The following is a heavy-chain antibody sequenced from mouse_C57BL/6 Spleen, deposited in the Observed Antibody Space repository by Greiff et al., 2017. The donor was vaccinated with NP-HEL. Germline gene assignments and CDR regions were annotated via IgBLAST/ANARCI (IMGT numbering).Heavy chain of an antibody. D-gene: IGHD2-5*01. V-gene: IGHV1-75*01. CDR2: IFPGSGST. CDR1: GYTFTDYY. Sequence: QVQLQQSGPELVKPGASVKISCKASGYTFTDYYINWMKQRPGQGLEWIGWIFPGSGSTYYNEKFKGKATLTVDKSSSTAYMLLSSLTSEDSAVYFCARNYYSNHGWYFDVWGTGTTVTVSS. J-gene: IGHJ1*03. CDR3: ARNYYSNHGWYFDV.